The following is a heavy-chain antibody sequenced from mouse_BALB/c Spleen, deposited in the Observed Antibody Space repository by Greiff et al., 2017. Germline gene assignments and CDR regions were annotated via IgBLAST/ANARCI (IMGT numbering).Heavy chain of an antibody. CDR2: INPSTGYT. Sequence: VQLQQSGAELAKPGASVKMSCKASGYTFTSYWMHWVKQRPGQGLEWIGYINPSTGYTEYNQKFKDKATLTADKSSSTAYMQLSSLTSEDSAVYYCASSNWGWYFDVWGAGTTVTVSS. J-gene: IGHJ1*01. V-gene: IGHV1-7*01. D-gene: IGHD4-1*01. CDR3: ASSNWGWYFDV. CDR1: GYTFTSYW.